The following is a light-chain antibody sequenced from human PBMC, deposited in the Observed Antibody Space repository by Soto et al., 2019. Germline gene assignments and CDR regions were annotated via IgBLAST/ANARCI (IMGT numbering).Light chain of an antibody. V-gene: IGKV4-1*01. J-gene: IGKJ2*01. CDR1: QSGFYSSNTKTQ. Sequence: DIVMTQSPDSLAVSLGERATINCTSSQSGFYSSNTKTQLAWYQQKQGQPPKLLIYWASTRESGVPDRFSVSGTVTDCTLTNSSLQSEAVAVYYCQQYYSTPPGTFGQGTKLEIK. CDR3: QQYYSTPPGT. CDR2: WAS.